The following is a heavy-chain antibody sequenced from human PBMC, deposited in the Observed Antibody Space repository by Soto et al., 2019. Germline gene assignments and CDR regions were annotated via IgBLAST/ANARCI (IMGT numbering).Heavy chain of an antibody. J-gene: IGHJ4*02. CDR1: GYRFSTYW. Sequence: GESLKISCKTSGYRFSTYWIGWVRQVPGKGLEWMGIIYPGDSDTKYSPSFQGHVTMSADQSMTTAYLQWNALKASDTATYYCARHGHGGHSFDYWGQGTRVTVSS. D-gene: IGHD2-21*02. CDR2: IYPGDSDT. CDR3: ARHGHGGHSFDY. V-gene: IGHV5-51*01.